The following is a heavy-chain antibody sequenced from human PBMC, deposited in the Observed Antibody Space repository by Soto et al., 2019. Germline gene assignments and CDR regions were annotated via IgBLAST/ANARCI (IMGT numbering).Heavy chain of an antibody. CDR3: GKAARGFTYNWFDP. Sequence: EVQLLESGGGLVQPGGSLRLSCAASGFTFSSYAMSWVRQAPGKGLEWVSAISGSGGSTYYADSVKGRFTISRDNSKNTLNLQMNSLRAEDTSVYYCGKAARGFTYNWFDPWGQGTLVTVSS. D-gene: IGHD3-10*01. V-gene: IGHV3-23*01. CDR1: GFTFSSYA. J-gene: IGHJ5*02. CDR2: ISGSGGST.